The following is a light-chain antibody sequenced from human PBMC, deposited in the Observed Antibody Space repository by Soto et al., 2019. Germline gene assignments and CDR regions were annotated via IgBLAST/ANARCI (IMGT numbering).Light chain of an antibody. J-gene: IGLJ1*01. CDR3: SSYTSSSPYV. V-gene: IGLV2-14*01. CDR2: DVS. Sequence: QSALTQPASVSGSPGQSITISCTGTSSDVGGYNYVSWYQQHPGKAPKLMIYDVSNRPSGVSNRFSGSKSGNTASLTISGLQAEDEADYSCSSYTSSSPYVFRTGTKVTVL. CDR1: SSDVGGYNY.